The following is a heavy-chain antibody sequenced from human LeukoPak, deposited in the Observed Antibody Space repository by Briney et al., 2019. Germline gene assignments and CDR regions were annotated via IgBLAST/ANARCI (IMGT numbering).Heavy chain of an antibody. Sequence: GRSLRLSCAASGFTFSSYAMHWVRQAPGKGLEWVALISYDGSNKYYADSVKGRFTISRDNSKNTLYLQMNSLRVEDTAVYYCARDNIAGSGSSDWGQGTLVTVSS. CDR3: ARDNIAGSGSSD. D-gene: IGHD3-10*01. J-gene: IGHJ4*02. V-gene: IGHV3-30*04. CDR1: GFTFSSYA. CDR2: ISYDGSNK.